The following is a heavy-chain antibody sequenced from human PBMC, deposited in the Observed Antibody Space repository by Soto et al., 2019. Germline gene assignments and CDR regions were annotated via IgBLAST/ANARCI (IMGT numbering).Heavy chain of an antibody. Sequence: PSETLSLTCSVSGGSISSDHWTWIRQPPGKGLEWIGYIYYSGSTDYNPSLKSRVTISVDTSKNQLSLKLNSVTAADTAVYYCARVTYTARWYYFDYWGQGTLVTVSS. J-gene: IGHJ4*02. CDR3: ARVTYTARWYYFDY. V-gene: IGHV4-59*01. D-gene: IGHD2-15*01. CDR1: GGSISSDH. CDR2: IYYSGST.